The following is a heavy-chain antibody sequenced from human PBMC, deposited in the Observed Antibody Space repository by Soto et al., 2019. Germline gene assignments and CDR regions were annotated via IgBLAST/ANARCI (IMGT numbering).Heavy chain of an antibody. CDR1: GYTFTSYD. CDR3: ARERTGTTSMDV. Sequence: QGQLVQSGAEVKKPGASVKVSCKATGYTFTSYDINWVRQATGQGLEWMGWMNPNSGNTGYAQKFQGRVTMTRNTSISTTYMELSSLRSEDTAVYYCARERTGTTSMDVWGQGTTVTVSS. V-gene: IGHV1-8*01. D-gene: IGHD1-1*01. J-gene: IGHJ6*02. CDR2: MNPNSGNT.